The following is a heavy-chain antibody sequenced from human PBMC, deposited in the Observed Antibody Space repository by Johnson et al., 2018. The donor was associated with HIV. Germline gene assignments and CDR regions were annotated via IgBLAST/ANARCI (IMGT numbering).Heavy chain of an antibody. V-gene: IGHV3-30*04. J-gene: IGHJ3*02. CDR2: ISYDGSNK. D-gene: IGHD6-19*01. Sequence: QMLLVESGGGVVQPGRSLRLSCAASGFTFSSYAMHWVRQVPDKGLEWVAVISYDGSNKYYADSVKGRFTISRDISKNTMYLHMNSLKAEDTAVYYCRAAKDSQTHFSIAVVYYLDAFDIWGQGTMVTVSS. CDR1: GFTFSSYA. CDR3: RAAKDSQTHFSIAVVYYLDAFDI.